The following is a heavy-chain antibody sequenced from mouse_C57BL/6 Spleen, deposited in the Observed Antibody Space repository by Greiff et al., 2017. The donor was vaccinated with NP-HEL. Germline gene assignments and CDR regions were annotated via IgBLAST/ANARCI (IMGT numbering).Heavy chain of an antibody. CDR1: GYSFTGYY. D-gene: IGHD1-1*01. J-gene: IGHJ4*01. CDR2: INPSTGGT. CDR3: ARGYGSSSYAMDY. Sequence: VQLQQSGPELVKPGASVKISCKASGYSFTGYYMNWVKQSPEKSLEWIGEINPSTGGTTYNQKFKAKATLPVDKSSSTAYMQLKSLTSEDTSVYYCARGYGSSSYAMDYWGQGTSVTVSS. V-gene: IGHV1-42*01.